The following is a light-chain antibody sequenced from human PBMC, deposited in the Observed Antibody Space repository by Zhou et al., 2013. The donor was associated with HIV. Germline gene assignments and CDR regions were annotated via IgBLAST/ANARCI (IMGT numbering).Light chain of an antibody. J-gene: IGKJ2*01. Sequence: DIQMTQSPSTLSASVGDSVTITCRASESINTYLAWYQQRPGKAPKLLIYKASSLESGVPSRFSGSGSGTEFTLTISSLQPDDFATYYCQQYNSYPYTFGQGTKLEIK. CDR1: ESINTY. V-gene: IGKV1-5*03. CDR2: KAS. CDR3: QQYNSYPYT.